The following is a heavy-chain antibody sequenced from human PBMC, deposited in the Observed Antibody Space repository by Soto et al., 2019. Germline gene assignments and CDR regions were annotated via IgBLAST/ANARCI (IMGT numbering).Heavy chain of an antibody. Sequence: PXETLSLTCAVSGGSISRSNWWSWVRQPPGKGLEWIGEIYHSGSTNYNPSLKSRVTISVDKSKNQFSLKVSSLTAADTAVYYCARSITFDWLFFDNWGQGSLVTVSS. CDR3: ARSITFDWLFFDN. CDR1: GGSISRSNW. CDR2: IYHSGST. V-gene: IGHV4-4*02. J-gene: IGHJ4*02. D-gene: IGHD3-9*01.